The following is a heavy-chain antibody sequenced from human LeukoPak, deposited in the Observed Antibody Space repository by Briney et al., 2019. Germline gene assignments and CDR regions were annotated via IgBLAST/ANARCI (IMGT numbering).Heavy chain of an antibody. CDR1: GFTFSGSA. J-gene: IGHJ6*03. CDR3: TSTSNYYGSGSYYWYYYYYMDV. D-gene: IGHD3-10*01. V-gene: IGHV3-73*01. CDR2: IRSKANSYAT. Sequence: GGSLRLSCAASGFTFSGSAMHWVRQASGKGLEWVGRIRSKANSYATAYAASMKGRFTISRDDSKNTAYLQMNSMKTEDTAVYYCTSTSNYYGSGSYYWYYYYYMDVWGKGTTVTVSS.